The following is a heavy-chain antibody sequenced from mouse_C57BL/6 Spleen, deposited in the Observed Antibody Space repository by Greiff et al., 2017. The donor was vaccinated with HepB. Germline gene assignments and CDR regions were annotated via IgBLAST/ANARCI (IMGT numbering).Heavy chain of an antibody. V-gene: IGHV3-2*02. D-gene: IGHD1-2*01. J-gene: IGHJ2*01. CDR2: ISYSGST. Sequence: EVQLQQSGPGLVKPSQSLSLTCTVTGYSITSGYGWNWIRQFPGNKLEWMGYISYSGSTNYNPALKSRISITRDTSKNQFFLQLNSVTTEDTATYYCARTARIKYWGQGTTLTVS. CDR3: ARTARIKY. CDR1: GYSITSGYG.